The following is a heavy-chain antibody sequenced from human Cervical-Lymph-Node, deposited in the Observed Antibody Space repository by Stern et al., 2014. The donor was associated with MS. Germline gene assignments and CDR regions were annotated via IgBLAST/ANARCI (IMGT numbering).Heavy chain of an antibody. D-gene: IGHD1-1*01. Sequence: VQLEESGAEVKKPGASVKVSCKASGYTFTNTGINWVRLAPGQGPEWMGWVSTYNGNTKYSQKLRGRVTMTTDTSTITAYMELRSLRSDDTSVYYCARGDDKTSYDYWGQGTLVTVSS. CDR1: GYTFTNTG. V-gene: IGHV1-18*01. CDR2: VSTYNGNT. CDR3: ARGDDKTSYDY. J-gene: IGHJ4*02.